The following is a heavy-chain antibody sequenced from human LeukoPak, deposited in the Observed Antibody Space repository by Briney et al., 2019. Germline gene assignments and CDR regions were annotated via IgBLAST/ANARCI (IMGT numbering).Heavy chain of an antibody. CDR1: GYTFTGYY. V-gene: IGHV1-46*01. CDR2: INPSGGGT. D-gene: IGHD3-22*01. CDR3: ARNYYDTAGHFGY. Sequence: ASVKVSCKASGYTFTGYYMHWVRQAPGQGLEWMGIINPSGGGTTYAQKFRGRVTMTRDTSTGTVFMELSSLRSDDTAVYFCARNYYDTAGHFGYWGQGTLVTVSS. J-gene: IGHJ4*02.